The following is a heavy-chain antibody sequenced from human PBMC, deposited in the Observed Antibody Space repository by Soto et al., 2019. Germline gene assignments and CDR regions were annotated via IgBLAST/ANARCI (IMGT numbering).Heavy chain of an antibody. Sequence: EVQLVESGGGLVKPGGSLRLSCAASGFTFSSYSMNWVRQAPGKGLEWVSSISSSSSYIYYADSVKGRFTISRDNAKNSLYLQMNSLRAEDTAVYYCARDGYDLRGDYYGMDVWGQGTTVTVSS. J-gene: IGHJ6*02. V-gene: IGHV3-21*01. CDR2: ISSSSSYI. D-gene: IGHD5-12*01. CDR1: GFTFSSYS. CDR3: ARDGYDLRGDYYGMDV.